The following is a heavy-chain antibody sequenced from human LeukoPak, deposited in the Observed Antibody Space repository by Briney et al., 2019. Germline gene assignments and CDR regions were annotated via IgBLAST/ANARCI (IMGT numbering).Heavy chain of an antibody. Sequence: DPSETLSLTCAVYGGSFSGYYWSWIRQPPGKGLEWIGEINHSGSTNYNPSLKSRVTISVDTSKNQFSLKLSSVTAADTAVYYCAREGPRDYYGSGSYPIDYFDYWGQGTLVTVSS. CDR2: INHSGST. V-gene: IGHV4-34*01. CDR3: AREGPRDYYGSGSYPIDYFDY. CDR1: GGSFSGYY. D-gene: IGHD3-10*01. J-gene: IGHJ4*02.